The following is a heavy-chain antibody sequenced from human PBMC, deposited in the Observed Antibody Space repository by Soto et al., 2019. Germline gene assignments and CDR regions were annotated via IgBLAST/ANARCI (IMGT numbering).Heavy chain of an antibody. V-gene: IGHV3-23*01. CDR3: AKDGPLVFLVRYRPKSYDF. CDR2: ISGSGGST. Sequence: PGGSLRLSCAASGFTFSSYGMHWVRQAPGKGLEWVSAISGSGGSTYYADSVKGRFTISRDNSKNTLYLQMNSLRAEDTAVYYCAKDGPLVFLVRYRPKSYDFWGQGTLVTLSS. CDR1: GFTFSSYG. D-gene: IGHD3-16*02. J-gene: IGHJ4*02.